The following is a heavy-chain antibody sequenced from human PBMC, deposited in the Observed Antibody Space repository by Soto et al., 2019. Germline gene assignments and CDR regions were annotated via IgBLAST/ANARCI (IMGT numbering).Heavy chain of an antibody. CDR2: IYYSGNT. CDR3: ASLVALYWPFDD. D-gene: IGHD2-15*01. J-gene: IGHJ4*02. V-gene: IGHV4-39*01. Sequence: SETLSLTCTVFGDSITSSSYYWGWIRQPPGKGLEWIGTIYYSGNTYYNPSLKSRVTISVDTSKNQFSLKLNSVTAADTAVYYCASLVALYWPFDDRGQGTLVTVSS. CDR1: GDSITSSSYY.